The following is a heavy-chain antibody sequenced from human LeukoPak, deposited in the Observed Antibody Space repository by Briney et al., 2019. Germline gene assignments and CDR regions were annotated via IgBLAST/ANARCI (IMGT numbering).Heavy chain of an antibody. V-gene: IGHV3-7*04. CDR1: GFTFSNYW. Sequence: GGSLRLSCAASGFTFSNYWVNWVRQAPGKGLEWVANIKQDGSEKYYVDSVKGRFTISRDNAKNSLYLQMNSLRAEDTAVYYCVRAMDVWGQGNTVTVSS. CDR3: VRAMDV. J-gene: IGHJ6*02. CDR2: IKQDGSEK.